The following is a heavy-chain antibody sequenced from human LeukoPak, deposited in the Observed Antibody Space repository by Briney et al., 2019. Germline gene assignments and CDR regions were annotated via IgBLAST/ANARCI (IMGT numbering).Heavy chain of an antibody. J-gene: IGHJ4*02. CDR3: ARDRVSCSGSVDY. CDR1: GFTFSIYS. D-gene: IGHD3-10*02. CDR2: ITGNSNYI. Sequence: GGSLRLSCAASGFTFSIYSINWVRQAPGKGLEWVSFITGNSNYIYYADSVKGRFTISRDNAKNSLYLQMNSLRVEDTAVYDCARDRVSCSGSVDYWGQGTLVTVSS. V-gene: IGHV3-21*01.